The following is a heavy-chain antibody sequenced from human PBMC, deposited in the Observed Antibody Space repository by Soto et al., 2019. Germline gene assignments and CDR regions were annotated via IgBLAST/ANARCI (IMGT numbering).Heavy chain of an antibody. CDR3: AGGAQWDRYYFDY. V-gene: IGHV1-69*01. CDR1: GGTFSSSA. CDR2: IIPIFGTA. J-gene: IGHJ4*02. D-gene: IGHD1-26*01. Sequence: QVQLVQSGAEVKKPGSSVKVSCKASGGTFSSSAIRWVRQAPGQGLEWMGGIIPIFGTANYAQKFQGRVTITADESSSTAYMELSGLTSEDTAVYYCAGGAQWDRYYFDYWGQGTLVTVSS.